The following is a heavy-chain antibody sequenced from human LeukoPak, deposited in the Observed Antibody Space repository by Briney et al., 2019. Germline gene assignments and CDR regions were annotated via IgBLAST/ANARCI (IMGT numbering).Heavy chain of an antibody. Sequence: SETLSLTCTVSGGSIRSGGYYWSWIRQHPGKGLEWIGYIYYSGSTYYNPSLKSRVTISVDTSKSQFSLKLNSVTAADTAVYYCARGNYASAYWFDPWGQGALVTVSS. J-gene: IGHJ5*02. V-gene: IGHV4-31*02. D-gene: IGHD3-10*01. CDR3: ARGNYASAYWFDP. CDR2: IYYSGST. CDR1: GGSIRSGGYY.